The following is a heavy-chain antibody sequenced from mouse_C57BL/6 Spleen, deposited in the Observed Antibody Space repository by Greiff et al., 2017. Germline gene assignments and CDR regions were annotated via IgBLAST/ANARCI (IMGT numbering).Heavy chain of an antibody. J-gene: IGHJ2*01. CDR3: ARKGIYYGSSYGEVFDY. Sequence: VQLQQSGPELVKPGASVKIPCKASGYTFTDYNMDWVKQSHGKSLEWIGDINPNNGGTIYNQKFKGKATLTVDKSSSTAYMELRSLTSEDTAVYYCARKGIYYGSSYGEVFDYWGQGTTLTVSS. CDR2: INPNNGGT. V-gene: IGHV1-18*01. CDR1: GYTFTDYN. D-gene: IGHD1-1*01.